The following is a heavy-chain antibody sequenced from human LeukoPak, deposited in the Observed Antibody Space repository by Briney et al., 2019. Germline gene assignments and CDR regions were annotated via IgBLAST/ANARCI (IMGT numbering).Heavy chain of an antibody. CDR1: GGSISSGSYY. Sequence: SQTLSLTCTVSGGSISSGSYYWSWIRQPAGKGLEWIGRIYTSGSTNYNPSLKSRVTISVDTSKNQFSLKLSSVTAADTAVYYCVRGGLQVDYWGQGTLVTVSS. CDR3: VRGGLQVDY. D-gene: IGHD3/OR15-3a*01. CDR2: IYTSGST. J-gene: IGHJ4*02. V-gene: IGHV4-61*02.